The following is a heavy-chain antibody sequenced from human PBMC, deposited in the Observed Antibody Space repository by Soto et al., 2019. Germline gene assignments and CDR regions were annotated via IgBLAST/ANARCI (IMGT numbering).Heavy chain of an antibody. CDR1: GYTFTSYG. CDR2: IRPNDGHT. D-gene: IGHD4-4*01. V-gene: IGHV1-18*01. Sequence: ASVKVSCKGLGYTFTSYGISWVRQPPGQGLEWMGWIRPNDGHTNYAQKFQDRVTMTRDTSTTTVYMDLRSLGSDDTAVYYCAIIGSGDYSDFDYWGQGTLVTVSS. CDR3: AIIGSGDYSDFDY. J-gene: IGHJ4*02.